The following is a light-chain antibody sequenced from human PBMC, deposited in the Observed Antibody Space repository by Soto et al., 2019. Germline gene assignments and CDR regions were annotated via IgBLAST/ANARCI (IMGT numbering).Light chain of an antibody. J-gene: IGKJ1*01. Sequence: DIQMTQSPSSLSASLGDRITLTCRASQSIITYLNWYQQKPGKAPKLLIYSASTLQSGVPSRFSGSGSGTDFTLTINSLQPEDFASYCCQQTHSTPTFGQGTKV. CDR1: QSIITY. CDR3: QQTHSTPT. V-gene: IGKV1-39*01. CDR2: SAS.